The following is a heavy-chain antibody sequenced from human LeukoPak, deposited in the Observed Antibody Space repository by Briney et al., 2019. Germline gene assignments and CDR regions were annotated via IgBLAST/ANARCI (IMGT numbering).Heavy chain of an antibody. CDR3: ARDIYPTDMGYHYGMDV. V-gene: IGHV4-31*03. D-gene: IGHD3-16*01. CDR2: IYYSGST. Sequence: PSETLSLTCTVSGGSISSGGYYWSWIRQHPGKGLEGIGYIYYSGSTYYNPSLKSRVTISVDTSKNQFSLKLSSVTAADTAVYYCARDIYPTDMGYHYGMDVWGQGTTVTVSS. CDR1: GGSISSGGYY. J-gene: IGHJ6*02.